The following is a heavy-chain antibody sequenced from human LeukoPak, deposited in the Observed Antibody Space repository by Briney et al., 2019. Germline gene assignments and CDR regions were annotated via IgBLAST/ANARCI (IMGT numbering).Heavy chain of an antibody. CDR2: MKPNSGNT. V-gene: IGHV1-8*01. J-gene: IGHJ6*03. Sequence: ASVKVSCKASGYTFTSYDINWVRQATGQGLEWMGWMKPNSGNTGYAQKFQGRVTMTRNTSISTAYMELSSLRSEDTAVYYCARGLWFGAYYYYYYMDVWGKGTTVTVSS. CDR3: ARGLWFGAYYYYYYMDV. D-gene: IGHD3-10*01. CDR1: GYTFTSYD.